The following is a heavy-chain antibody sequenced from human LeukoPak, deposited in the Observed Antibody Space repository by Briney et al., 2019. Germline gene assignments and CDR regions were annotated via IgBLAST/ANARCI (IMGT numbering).Heavy chain of an antibody. CDR3: ARDDYYYDSSGLN. J-gene: IGHJ4*02. CDR2: ISSSSSYI. CDR1: GFTFSSYG. V-gene: IGHV3-21*01. Sequence: GGSLRLSCAASGFTFSSYGMHWVRQAPGKGLEWVSSISSSSSYIYYADSVKGRFTISRDNAKNSLYLQMNSLRAEDTAVYYCARDDYYYDSSGLNWGQGTLVTVSS. D-gene: IGHD3-22*01.